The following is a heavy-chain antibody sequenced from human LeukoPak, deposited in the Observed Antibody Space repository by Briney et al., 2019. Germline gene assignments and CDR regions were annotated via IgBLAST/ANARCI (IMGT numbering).Heavy chain of an antibody. Sequence: KTSQTLSLTCTVSGGSISSGGYYWSWIRQPPGKGLEWIGYIYYSGSTNYNPSLKSRVTISVDTSKNQFSLKLSSVTAADTAVYYCARGITIFGVVMNLDAFDIWGQGTMVTVSS. CDR3: ARGITIFGVVMNLDAFDI. CDR2: IYYSGST. CDR1: GGSISSGGYY. D-gene: IGHD3-3*01. J-gene: IGHJ3*02. V-gene: IGHV4-61*08.